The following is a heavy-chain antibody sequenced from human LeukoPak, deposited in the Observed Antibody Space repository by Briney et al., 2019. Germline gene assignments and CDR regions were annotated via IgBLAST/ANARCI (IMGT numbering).Heavy chain of an antibody. V-gene: IGHV1-18*01. D-gene: IGHD6-13*01. CDR1: GYTFTSYG. CDR2: ISAYNGNT. J-gene: IGHJ5*02. Sequence: ASVKVSCKASGYTFTSYGISWVRQAPGQGLEWMGWISAYNGNTNYAQKLQGRVTMTTDTSTSTAYMELRSLRSDDTAVYYCATEVEGSSWYRSSAYWFDPWGQGTLVTVSS. CDR3: ATEVEGSSWYRSSAYWFDP.